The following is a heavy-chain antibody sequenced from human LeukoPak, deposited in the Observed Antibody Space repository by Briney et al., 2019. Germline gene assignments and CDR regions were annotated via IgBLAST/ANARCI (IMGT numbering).Heavy chain of an antibody. CDR2: INHNGNT. V-gene: IGHV4-34*01. D-gene: IGHD3-10*01. J-gene: IGHJ5*02. CDR1: GGSFRGHF. CDR3: AKGPQTGWFDT. Sequence: PSETLSLTCAVYGGSFRGHFCSWIRQPPGKGLEWIGEINHNGNTNYNPPLKSRVTMSVDTSKNQFSLRLNSVTAADTAVYYCAKGPQTGWFDTWGQGTLVTVSS.